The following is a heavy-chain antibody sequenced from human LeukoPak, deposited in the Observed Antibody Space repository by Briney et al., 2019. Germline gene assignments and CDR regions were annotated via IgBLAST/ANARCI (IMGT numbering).Heavy chain of an antibody. D-gene: IGHD4-17*01. CDR1: GFTFSSHG. CDR2: ISPSGGIT. J-gene: IGHJ4*02. Sequence: PGGSLRLSCAASGFTFSSHGMNWVRQAPGKGLEWVSGISPSGGITYYTDSVKGRFTISRDNAKNSLYLQMNSLRAEDTALYHCARGGRYDYGHFDYWGQGTLVTVSS. CDR3: ARGGRYDYGHFDY. V-gene: IGHV3-23*01.